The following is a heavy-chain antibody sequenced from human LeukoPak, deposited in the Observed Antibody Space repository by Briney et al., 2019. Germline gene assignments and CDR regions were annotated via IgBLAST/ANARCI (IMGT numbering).Heavy chain of an antibody. CDR2: ISGSCGSK. D-gene: IGHD6-19*01. Sequence: PGESLTLTCAVSGYTFSSYAVSWVRLAPGPGLDLDSAISGSCGSKYYADSMKGRFTISRDNSKNTLYLQMNSLRAEDTAVYYCASRTFSSGWLIDYWGQGTLVTVSS. CDR3: ASRTFSSGWLIDY. J-gene: IGHJ4*02. V-gene: IGHV3-23*01. CDR1: GYTFSSYA.